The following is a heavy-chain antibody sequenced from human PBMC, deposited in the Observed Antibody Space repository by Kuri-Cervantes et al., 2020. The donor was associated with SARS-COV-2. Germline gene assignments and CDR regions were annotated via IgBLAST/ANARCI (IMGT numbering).Heavy chain of an antibody. J-gene: IGHJ4*02. CDR1: GFTFSSYA. CDR2: ISGSGGST. CDR3: TRYDFWSGYYFYY. V-gene: IGHV3-23*01. D-gene: IGHD3-3*01. Sequence: GGSLRLSCAASGFTFSSYAMSWVRHAPGKGLEWVSAISGSGGSTYYTDSVKGRFTISRDNYKNTLYLQMNSLKTEDTVVYYCTRYDFWSGYYFYYWGQGTLVTVSS.